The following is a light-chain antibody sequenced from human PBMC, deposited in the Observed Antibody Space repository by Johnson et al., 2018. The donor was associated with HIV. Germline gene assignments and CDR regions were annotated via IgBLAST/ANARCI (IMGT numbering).Light chain of an antibody. CDR3: GTWDSSLSAGEV. CDR1: SSNIGNNY. CDR2: ENN. J-gene: IGLJ1*01. Sequence: HSVLTQPPSVSAAPGQKVTISCSGSSSNIGNNYVSWYQQLPGTAPKLLIYENNKRPSGIPDRFSGSKSGTSATLGITGLQTGDGADYYCGTWDSSLSAGEVFGTGTKVTVL. V-gene: IGLV1-51*02.